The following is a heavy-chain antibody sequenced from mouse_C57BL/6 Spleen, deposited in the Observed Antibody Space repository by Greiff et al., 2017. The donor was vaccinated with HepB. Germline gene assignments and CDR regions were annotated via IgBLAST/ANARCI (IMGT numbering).Heavy chain of an antibody. CDR1: GFTFSDYG. CDR3: AGGANYVDAMDY. Sequence: EVKVVESGGGLVKPGGSLKLSCAASGFTFSDYGMHWVRQAPEKGLEWVAYISSGSSTIYYADTVKGRFTISRDKAKHTLFLPMTSLRSEDTAMYYGAGGANYVDAMDYWGQGTSVTVSS. V-gene: IGHV5-17*01. J-gene: IGHJ4*01. CDR2: ISSGSSTI. D-gene: IGHD1-1*01.